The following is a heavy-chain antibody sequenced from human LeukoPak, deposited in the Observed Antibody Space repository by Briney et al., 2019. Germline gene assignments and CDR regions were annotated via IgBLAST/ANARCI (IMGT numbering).Heavy chain of an antibody. J-gene: IGHJ6*02. CDR2: INHSGST. D-gene: IGHD3-10*01. Sequence: SQTLPLTCAVYGGSFSGYQWTWIRQPPGKGLEWIGEINHSGSTNYNPSLKSRVTISVDTSKNQFSLKLSSVTAADTAVYYCARPGQLGSLYYGMDVWGQGTTVTVS. CDR3: ARPGQLGSLYYGMDV. CDR1: GGSFSGYQ. V-gene: IGHV4-34*01.